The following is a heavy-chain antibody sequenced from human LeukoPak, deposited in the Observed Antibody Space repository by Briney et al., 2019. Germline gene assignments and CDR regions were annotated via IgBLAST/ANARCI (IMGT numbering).Heavy chain of an antibody. J-gene: IGHJ4*02. CDR2: INPNSGGT. CDR1: GYTFTGYY. Sequence: ASVKVSCKASGYTFTGYYKHWVRQAPGQGLEWMGWINPNSGGTNYAQKFQGRVTMTRDTSISTAYMELSRLRSDDTAVYYCARIPPGYCSSTSCSVLWGQGTLVTVSS. D-gene: IGHD2-2*03. CDR3: ARIPPGYCSSTSCSVL. V-gene: IGHV1-2*02.